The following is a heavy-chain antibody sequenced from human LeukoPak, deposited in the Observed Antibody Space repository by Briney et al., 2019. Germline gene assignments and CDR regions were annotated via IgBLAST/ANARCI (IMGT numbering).Heavy chain of an antibody. CDR2: ISGSGGDT. Sequence: QAGGSLRLSCAASGFTFRSYAMSWVRQAPGKGLEWVSAISGSGGDTYYADSVKGRFTISRDNSKNTLYLQTSSLRAGDTAVYYCAKDLRTVGFGEMGRWGQGTLVTVSA. J-gene: IGHJ4*02. D-gene: IGHD3-10*01. CDR1: GFTFRSYA. CDR3: AKDLRTVGFGEMGR. V-gene: IGHV3-23*01.